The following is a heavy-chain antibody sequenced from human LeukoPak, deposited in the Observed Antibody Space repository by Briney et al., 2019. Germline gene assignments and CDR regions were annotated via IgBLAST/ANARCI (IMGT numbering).Heavy chain of an antibody. CDR2: IYTSGST. Sequence: SETLSLTCTVSGGSISSYYWSWIRQPAGKGLEWIGRIYTSGSTNYNPSLKSRVTMSVDTSKNQFSLKLSSVTAADTAVYYCARVGGYCSSTSCYESYYYYYMDVWGKGTTVTVSS. J-gene: IGHJ6*03. D-gene: IGHD2-2*01. V-gene: IGHV4-4*07. CDR1: GGSISSYY. CDR3: ARVGGYCSSTSCYESYYYYYMDV.